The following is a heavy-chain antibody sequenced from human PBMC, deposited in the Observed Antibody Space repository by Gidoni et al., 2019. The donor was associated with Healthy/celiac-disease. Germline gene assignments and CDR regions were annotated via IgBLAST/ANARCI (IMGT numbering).Heavy chain of an antibody. Sequence: QVQLVESGEGLVKPGGSLRLSCAASGFTFSDYYMSWIRQAPGKGLECVSYISSSGSTRYYADSVKGRFTISRDNAKNSLYLQMNSLRAEDTAVYYCARDRVYGGERADAFDIWGQGTMVTVSS. CDR2: ISSSGSTR. D-gene: IGHD3-16*01. CDR1: GFTFSDYY. CDR3: ARDRVYGGERADAFDI. J-gene: IGHJ3*02. V-gene: IGHV3-11*01.